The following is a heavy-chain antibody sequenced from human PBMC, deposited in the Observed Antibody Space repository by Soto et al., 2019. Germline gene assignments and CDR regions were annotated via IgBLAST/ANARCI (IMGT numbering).Heavy chain of an antibody. V-gene: IGHV3-7*01. Sequence: EVQLVESGGGLVQPGGSLRLSCAASGFTFSSYWMSWVRQAPGKGLEWVANIKQDGSEKYYVDSVKGRFTISRDNAKNSLYLQMNSLRAEDTAVYYCARPTEYCDTSSCYVGGFDIWGQGTRVTVSS. D-gene: IGHD2-2*01. CDR3: ARPTEYCDTSSCYVGGFDI. CDR1: GFTFSSYW. CDR2: IKQDGSEK. J-gene: IGHJ3*02.